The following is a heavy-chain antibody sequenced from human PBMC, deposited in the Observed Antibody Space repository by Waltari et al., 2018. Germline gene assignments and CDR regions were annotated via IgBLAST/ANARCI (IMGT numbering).Heavy chain of an antibody. CDR3: ASGSYIVVVPAAIPFHY. Sequence: QVQLVQSGAEVKKPGSSVKVSCKASGGTFSSYAISWVRQAPGQGLEWMGRIIPILGIANYAQKFQGRVTITADKSTSTAYMELSSLRSEDTAVYYCASGSYIVVVPAAIPFHYWGQGTLVTVSS. J-gene: IGHJ4*02. D-gene: IGHD2-2*02. CDR1: GGTFSSYA. CDR2: IIPILGIA. V-gene: IGHV1-69*09.